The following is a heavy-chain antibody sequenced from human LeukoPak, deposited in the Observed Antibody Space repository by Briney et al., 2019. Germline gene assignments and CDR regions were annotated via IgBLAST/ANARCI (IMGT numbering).Heavy chain of an antibody. Sequence: GSLRLSCAASGFTFSSYEMNWVRQAPGKGLEWLSYISSSGSTIYYADSVKGRFPISRDNAKNSLYLQMNSLRAEDTAVYYCAREGAYGGVFDYWGQGSLVTVSS. CDR2: ISSSGSTI. CDR1: GFTFSSYE. J-gene: IGHJ4*02. D-gene: IGHD4-23*01. V-gene: IGHV3-48*03. CDR3: AREGAYGGVFDY.